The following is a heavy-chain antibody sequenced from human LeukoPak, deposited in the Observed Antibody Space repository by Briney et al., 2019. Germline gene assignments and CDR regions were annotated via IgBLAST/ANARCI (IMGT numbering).Heavy chain of an antibody. V-gene: IGHV4-30-2*01. D-gene: IGHD6-13*01. CDR3: ARAPPGYSSSWYAPDY. CDR2: IYHSGST. CDR1: GGSISSGGYY. J-gene: IGHJ4*02. Sequence: PSETLSLTCTVSGGSISSGGYYWGWIRQPPGKGLEWIGYIYHSGSTYYNPSLKSRVTVSVDRSKNQFSLKLSSVTAADTAVYYCARAPPGYSSSWYAPDYWGQGTLVTVSS.